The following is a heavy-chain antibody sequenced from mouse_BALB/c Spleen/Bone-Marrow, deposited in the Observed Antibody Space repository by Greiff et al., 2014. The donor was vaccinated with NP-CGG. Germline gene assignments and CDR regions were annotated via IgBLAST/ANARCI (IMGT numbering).Heavy chain of an antibody. D-gene: IGHD1-1*01. CDR3: ASYCYGCRSFAY. CDR1: GFNIKDTY. J-gene: IGHJ3*01. Sequence: EVQLQQSGAELVKPGASVKLSCTASGFNIKDTYMHWVKQRPEQGLEWIGRIDPANGNTKYDPKFQGKATITADTSSNTAYLQLSSLTSEDTAVYYCASYCYGCRSFAYWGQGTLVTVSA. V-gene: IGHV14-3*02. CDR2: IDPANGNT.